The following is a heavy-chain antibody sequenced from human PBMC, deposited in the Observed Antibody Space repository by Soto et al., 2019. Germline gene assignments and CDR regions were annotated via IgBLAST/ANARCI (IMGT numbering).Heavy chain of an antibody. V-gene: IGHV5-10-1*01. D-gene: IGHD2-15*01. CDR1: GSSFTSYW. J-gene: IGHJ6*02. Sequence: GESLKISCKGSGSSFTSYWISWVRQMPGKGLEWMGRIDPSDSYTNYSPSFQGHVTISADKSISTAYLQWSSLKASDTATYYCARREQTELYCSGGSCYHEYYYYGMDVWGQGTTVTVSS. CDR3: ARREQTELYCSGGSCYHEYYYYGMDV. CDR2: IDPSDSYT.